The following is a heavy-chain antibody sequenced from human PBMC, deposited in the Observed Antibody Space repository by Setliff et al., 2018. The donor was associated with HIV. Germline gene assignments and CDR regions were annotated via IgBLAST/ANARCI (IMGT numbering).Heavy chain of an antibody. Sequence: GASVKVSCKASGYTFSSNYMHWVRQAPGQGLEWVGLINPTGDITFYPQKSQARVTMTRDTSASTVYMELSSLRSEDTAVYYCARDPAPSSSASYFQHWGQGTPVTVSS. J-gene: IGHJ1*01. D-gene: IGHD6-6*01. CDR1: GYTFSSNY. V-gene: IGHV1-46*01. CDR2: INPTGDIT. CDR3: ARDPAPSSSASYFQH.